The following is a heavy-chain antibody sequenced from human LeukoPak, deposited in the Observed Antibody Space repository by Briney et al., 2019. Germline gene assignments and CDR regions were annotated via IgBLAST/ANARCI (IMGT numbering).Heavy chain of an antibody. CDR1: GLTFSSYE. V-gene: IGHV3-48*03. Sequence: GGSLRLSCAASGLTFSSYEMNWVRQAPGKGLEWISYTSSASNMINYAETAKGRTTIPRDNAKNTLYLQMNSLRAEDTAVYYCATASGSWYRYYFDSWGQGILVTVSS. CDR3: ATASGSWYRYYFDS. D-gene: IGHD6-13*01. J-gene: IGHJ4*02. CDR2: TSSASNMI.